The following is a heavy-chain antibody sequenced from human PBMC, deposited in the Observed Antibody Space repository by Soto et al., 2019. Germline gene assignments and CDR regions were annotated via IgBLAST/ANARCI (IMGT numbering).Heavy chain of an antibody. CDR1: GGSFSGYY. CDR2: INHSGST. Sequence: SETLSLTCAVYGGSFSGYYWSWIRQPPGKGLEWIGEINHSGSTNYNPSLKSRVTISVDTSKNQFSLKLSSVTAADTAVYYCARTAPGGATTESYFQHWGQGTLVTVSS. CDR3: ARTAPGGATTESYFQH. J-gene: IGHJ1*01. V-gene: IGHV4-34*01. D-gene: IGHD1-26*01.